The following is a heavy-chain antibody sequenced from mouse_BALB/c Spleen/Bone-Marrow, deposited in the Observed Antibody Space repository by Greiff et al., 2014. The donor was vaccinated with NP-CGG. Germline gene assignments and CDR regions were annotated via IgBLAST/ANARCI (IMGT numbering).Heavy chain of an antibody. CDR1: GFNIKDTY. V-gene: IGHV14-3*02. CDR2: IDPANGNT. D-gene: IGHD1-1*01. CDR3: AMYYDGSSLFAY. J-gene: IGHJ3*01. Sequence: EVKLVESGAELVKPGASVKLSCTASGFNIKDTYMHWVKQRPEQGLEWIGRIDPANGNTKYDPKFQGKATITADTSSNTAYLQLSSLTSEDTAVDYCAMYYDGSSLFAYWGQGTLVTVSA.